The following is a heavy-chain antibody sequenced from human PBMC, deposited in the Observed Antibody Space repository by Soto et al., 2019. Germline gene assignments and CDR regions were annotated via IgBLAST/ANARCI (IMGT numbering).Heavy chain of an antibody. CDR2: IWYDGSNK. Sequence: VAYLRPSCSPSGFTFSSYGMQSVRHAPCKVLERLAFIWYDGSNKYYADSVKGRFTISRDNSKNTLYLQMNSLRAEDTAVYYCARDSDQGYYYDSSGPDDFDIWGQGIMVTV. V-gene: IGHV3-33*01. CDR1: GFTFSSYG. CDR3: ARDSDQGYYYDSSGPDDFDI. J-gene: IGHJ3*02. D-gene: IGHD3-22*01.